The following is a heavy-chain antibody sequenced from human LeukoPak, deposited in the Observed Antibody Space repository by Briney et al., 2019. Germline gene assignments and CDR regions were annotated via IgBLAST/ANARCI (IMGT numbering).Heavy chain of an antibody. CDR2: IYTSGST. D-gene: IGHD5-18*01. V-gene: IGHV4-4*07. CDR1: GGAISSYY. Sequence: SETLSLTCSVSGGAISSYYWSWIRRPAGKGLEWIGRIYTSGSTNYNPSLKSRVTMSVDTSKNQFSLKLKSVTAADTAVYYCARTTAMVSLFDYWGQGTLVTVSS. CDR3: ARTTAMVSLFDY. J-gene: IGHJ4*02.